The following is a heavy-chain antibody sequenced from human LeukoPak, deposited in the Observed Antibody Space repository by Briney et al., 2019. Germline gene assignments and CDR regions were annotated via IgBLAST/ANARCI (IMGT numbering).Heavy chain of an antibody. D-gene: IGHD3-22*01. CDR1: GYTFTSYG. CDR3: ARDSKFYYDTSRWRPPVDL. CDR2: ISAYNGDT. J-gene: IGHJ5*02. V-gene: IGHV1-18*01. Sequence: GESLKISCMASGYTFTSYGISWVRQAPGQGLEWMGWISAYNGDTDYVQRLQGRVTVTTDTSTNTAYMELRSLRSDDTAVYYCARDSKFYYDTSRWRPPVDLWGQGTLVTVSS.